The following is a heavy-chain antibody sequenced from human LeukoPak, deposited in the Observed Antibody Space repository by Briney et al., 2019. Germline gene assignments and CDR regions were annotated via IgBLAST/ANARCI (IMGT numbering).Heavy chain of an antibody. V-gene: IGHV4-61*02. CDR3: AREPPGY. J-gene: IGHJ4*02. Sequence: SQTLSLTCTVSGGSVTSGNYYWNWIRQPAGKGLEWIGRIYTNGGTSYNPSLKSRVTISIDASKNQFSLKLSSVTAADTAVYYCAREPPGYWGQGILVTVSS. CDR1: GGSVTSGNYY. CDR2: IYTNGGT.